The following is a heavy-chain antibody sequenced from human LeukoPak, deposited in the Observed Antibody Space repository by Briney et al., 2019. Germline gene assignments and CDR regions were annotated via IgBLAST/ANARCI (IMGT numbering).Heavy chain of an antibody. Sequence: SETLSLTCTVSGGSISSYYWSWIRQPPGKGLEWIGYIYYSGSTNYNPSLKSRVTISVDTSKNQFSLKLSSVSAADTAVYYCASTTYYYDSSGYHGWFDPWGQGTLVTVSS. CDR1: GGSISSYY. J-gene: IGHJ5*02. V-gene: IGHV4-59*12. CDR2: IYYSGST. CDR3: ASTTYYYDSSGYHGWFDP. D-gene: IGHD3-22*01.